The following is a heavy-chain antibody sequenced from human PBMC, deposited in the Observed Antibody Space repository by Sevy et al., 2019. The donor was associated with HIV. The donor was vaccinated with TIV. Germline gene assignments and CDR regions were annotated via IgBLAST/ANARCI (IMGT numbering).Heavy chain of an antibody. V-gene: IGHV3-21*01. CDR1: GFTFSSYS. J-gene: IGHJ4*02. CDR3: AREYGSGSFEFLDY. D-gene: IGHD3-10*01. Sequence: GESLKISCAASGFTFSSYSMNWVRQAPGKGLEWVSSISSSSSYIYYADSVKGRFTISRDNAKNSLYLQMNSLRAEDTAVYYCAREYGSGSFEFLDYWGQGTLVTVSS. CDR2: ISSSSSYI.